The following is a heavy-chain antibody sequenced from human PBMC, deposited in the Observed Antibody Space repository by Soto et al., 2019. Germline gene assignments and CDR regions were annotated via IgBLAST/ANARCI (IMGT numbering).Heavy chain of an antibody. CDR1: GYSISSGYY. J-gene: IGHJ4*02. Sequence: SETLSLTCAVSGYSISSGYYWGWIRQPPGKGLEWIGSIYHSGSTYYNPSLKSRVTISVDTSKNQFSLKLSSVTAADTAVRYCARGVTGIHDYWGQGTLVTVSS. V-gene: IGHV4-38-2*01. CDR3: ARGVTGIHDY. CDR2: IYHSGST. D-gene: IGHD1-20*01.